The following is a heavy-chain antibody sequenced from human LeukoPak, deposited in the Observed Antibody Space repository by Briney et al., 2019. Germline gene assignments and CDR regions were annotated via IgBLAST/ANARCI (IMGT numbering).Heavy chain of an antibody. J-gene: IGHJ4*02. D-gene: IGHD6-19*01. CDR3: ARDQYSSGWSHPGDY. CDR1: GFTFRSYA. V-gene: IGHV3-33*01. Sequence: PGGSLRLSCVASGFTFRSYAMHWVRQAPGKGLEWVAVIWFDGSNEHYADSMKGRVTISRDNSKNTLYLQMYTLRAEDTAVYYCARDQYSSGWSHPGDYWGQGTLVTVS. CDR2: IWFDGSNE.